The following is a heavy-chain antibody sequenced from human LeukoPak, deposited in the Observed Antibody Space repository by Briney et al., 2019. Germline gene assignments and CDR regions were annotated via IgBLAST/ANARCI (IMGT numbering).Heavy chain of an antibody. J-gene: IGHJ4*02. CDR2: IYSGGST. V-gene: IGHV3-53*01. D-gene: IGHD4-17*01. CDR1: GFTVSSNY. Sequence: GGSLRLSCAASGFTVSSNYMSWVRQAPGKGLEWVSVIYSGGSTYYADSVKGRFTISRDNSKNTLYLQMNSLRAEDTAVYYCARDLTTVTDSLPFDYWGQGTLVTVSS. CDR3: ARDLTTVTDSLPFDY.